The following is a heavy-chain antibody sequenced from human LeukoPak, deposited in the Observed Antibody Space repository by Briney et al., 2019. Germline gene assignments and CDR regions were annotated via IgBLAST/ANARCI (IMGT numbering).Heavy chain of an antibody. CDR2: IYYSGST. V-gene: IGHV4-39*07. CDR3: ASGRGYSRPFDY. J-gene: IGHJ4*02. CDR1: GGSISSSSYY. Sequence: SETLSLTCTVSGGSISSSSYYWGWIRQPPGKGLEWIGSIYYSGSTYYNPSLKSRVTISVDTSKNQFSLKLSSVTAADTAVYYCASGRGYSRPFDYWGQGTLVTVSS. D-gene: IGHD6-13*01.